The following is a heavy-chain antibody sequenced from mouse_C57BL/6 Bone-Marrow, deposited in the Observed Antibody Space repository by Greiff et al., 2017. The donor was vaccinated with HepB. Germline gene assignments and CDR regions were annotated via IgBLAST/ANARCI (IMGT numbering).Heavy chain of an antibody. J-gene: IGHJ4*01. CDR3: ARNPLLY. CDR1: GYTFTSYW. CDR2: FHPNSGST. V-gene: IGHV1-64*01. Sequence: VQLQESGAELVKPGASVKLSCKASGYTFTSYWMHWVKQRPGQGLEWIGMFHPNSGSTNYNEKFKSKATLTVDKSSSTAYMQLSSLTSEDSAVYYCARNPLLYWGQGTSVTVSS.